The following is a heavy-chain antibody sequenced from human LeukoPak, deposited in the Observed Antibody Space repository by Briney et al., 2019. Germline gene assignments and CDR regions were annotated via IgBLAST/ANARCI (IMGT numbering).Heavy chain of an antibody. CDR3: ARIGPRIVGATPYYFDY. Sequence: PSETLSLTCTVSGGSISSSSYYWGWIRQPPGKGLEWFGSIYYSGSTYYNPSLKSRVTISVDTSKNQFSLKLSSVTAPDTAVYYCARIGPRIVGATPYYFDYWGQGTLVTVSS. CDR2: IYYSGST. CDR1: GGSISSSSYY. V-gene: IGHV4-39*07. D-gene: IGHD1-26*01. J-gene: IGHJ4*02.